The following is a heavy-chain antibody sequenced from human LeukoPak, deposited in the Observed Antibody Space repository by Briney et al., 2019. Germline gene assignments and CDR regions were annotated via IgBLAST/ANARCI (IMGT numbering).Heavy chain of an antibody. J-gene: IGHJ5*02. V-gene: IGHV1-8*01. D-gene: IGHD3-3*02. CDR2: MNPNSGNT. CDR1: GYTFSTYD. Sequence: ASVKVSCKASGYTFSTYDLIWVRQATGQGLEWMGWMNPNSGNTGYAQKFQGRVTMTRNTSISTAYMELSSLRSEDTAVYYCAKAIFEVAWFDPWGQGTLVTVSS. CDR3: AKAIFEVAWFDP.